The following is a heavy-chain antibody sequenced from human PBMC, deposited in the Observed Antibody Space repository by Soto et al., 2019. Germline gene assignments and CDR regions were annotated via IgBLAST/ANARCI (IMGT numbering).Heavy chain of an antibody. D-gene: IGHD2-15*01. Sequence: ASVKVSCKASGYTFTSYGIIWVRQAPGQGLEWMGWISAYNGNTNYAQKLQGRVTMTTDTSTSTAYMELRSLRSDDTAVYYCAREDVVVGWFDPWGQGTLVTVSS. CDR3: AREDVVVGWFDP. V-gene: IGHV1-18*01. CDR2: ISAYNGNT. CDR1: GYTFTSYG. J-gene: IGHJ5*02.